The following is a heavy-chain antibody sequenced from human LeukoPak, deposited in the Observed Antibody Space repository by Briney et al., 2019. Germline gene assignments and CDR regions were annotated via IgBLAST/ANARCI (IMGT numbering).Heavy chain of an antibody. CDR2: IWDDGNNK. D-gene: IGHD3-10*01. CDR3: ARDSYQDYYGRFDP. CDR1: GFSFSNHG. Sequence: GGSLRLSCAASGFSFSNHGTHWVRQAPGKRLEWVAVIWDDGNNKRYANSVNGRFTISRDNSENTLYLQMNGLTAEDTAMYYCARDSYQDYYGRFDPWGQGTLVIVSS. V-gene: IGHV3-33*01. J-gene: IGHJ5*02.